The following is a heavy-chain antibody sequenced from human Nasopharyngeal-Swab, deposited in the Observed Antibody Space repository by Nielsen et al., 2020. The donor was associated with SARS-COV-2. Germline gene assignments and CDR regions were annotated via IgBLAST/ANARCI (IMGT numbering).Heavy chain of an antibody. CDR2: ISGSGDTT. D-gene: IGHD2-21*01. CDR1: GLTFSSYA. J-gene: IGHJ6*02. V-gene: IGHV3-23*01. Sequence: GGSLRLSCAASGLTFSSYAMSWVRRAPGKGLEWVSIISGSGDTTYYADSVNDRFTISRDNSKNTLYLQMNSLRVEDTAVYYCAKAPYLRGLDVWGQGTTVTVSS. CDR3: AKAPYLRGLDV.